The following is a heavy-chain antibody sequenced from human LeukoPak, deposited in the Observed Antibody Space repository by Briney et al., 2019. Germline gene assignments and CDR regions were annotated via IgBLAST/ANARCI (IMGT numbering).Heavy chain of an antibody. CDR1: GFTFSSYS. J-gene: IGHJ4*02. CDR2: ISSSSSYI. Sequence: PGGSLRLSCAASGFTFSSYSMNWVRQAPGKGLEWVSSISSSSSYIYYADSVKGRFTISRDNAKNSLYPQINSLRAEDTAVYYCARDPDRVGATPPDYWGQGTLVTVSS. V-gene: IGHV3-21*01. CDR3: ARDPDRVGATPPDY. D-gene: IGHD1-26*01.